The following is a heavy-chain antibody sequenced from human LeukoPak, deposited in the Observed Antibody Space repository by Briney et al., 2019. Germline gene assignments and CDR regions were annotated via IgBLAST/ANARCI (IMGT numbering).Heavy chain of an antibody. CDR3: AREREGGLLEWLLEY. CDR1: GFSISDYY. J-gene: IGHJ4*02. V-gene: IGHV3-11*01. CDR2: IGSSGGAI. Sequence: GGSLRLSCAASGFSISDYYMSWIRQVPGKGLAWVSYIGSSGGAIYYADSVKGRFSVSRDNAKNSLYLQMNSLRAEDTAVYYCAREREGGLLEWLLEYWGQGTLVTVSS. D-gene: IGHD3-3*01.